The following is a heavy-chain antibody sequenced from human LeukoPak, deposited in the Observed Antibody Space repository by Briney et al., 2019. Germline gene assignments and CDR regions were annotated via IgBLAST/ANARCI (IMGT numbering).Heavy chain of an antibody. CDR1: GYSFTSYR. J-gene: IGHJ3*02. V-gene: IGHV5-51*01. Sequence: GESLKISCKGSGYSFTSYRIGWVRQMPGKGLEWMGIIYPGDSDTRYSPSFQGQVTISADKSISTAYLQWSSLKASDTAMYYCARSRITMVRGVIGDAFDIWGQGTMVAVSS. CDR3: ARSRITMVRGVIGDAFDI. D-gene: IGHD3-10*01. CDR2: IYPGDSDT.